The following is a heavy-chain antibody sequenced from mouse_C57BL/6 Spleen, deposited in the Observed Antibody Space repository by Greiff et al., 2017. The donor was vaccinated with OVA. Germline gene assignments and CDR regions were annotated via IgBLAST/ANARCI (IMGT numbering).Heavy chain of an antibody. CDR2: IDPETGGT. D-gene: IGHD1-1*01. Sequence: QVQLKESGAELVRPGASVTLSCKASGYTFTDYEMHWVKQTPVHGLEWIGAIDPETGGTAYNQKFKGKAILTADKSSSTAYMELRSLTSEDSAVYYCTRKNYGFAYWGQGTLVTVSA. CDR1: GYTFTDYE. V-gene: IGHV1-15*01. CDR3: TRKNYGFAY. J-gene: IGHJ3*01.